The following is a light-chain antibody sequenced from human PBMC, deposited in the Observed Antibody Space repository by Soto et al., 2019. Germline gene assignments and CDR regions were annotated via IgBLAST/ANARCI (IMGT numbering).Light chain of an antibody. CDR2: GAS. CDR3: QHYDPCPPVFT. V-gene: IGKV3-20*01. J-gene: IGKJ3*01. Sequence: EIVVTQSPGTLSLSPGERATLSCSASQSVSSKYLAWYQQKPGQAPRLLIYGASRRAIGIPDGFSGSGSGTDLTLTVSRLEPEDFAVYFCQHYDPCPPVFTFGPGTKVDIK. CDR1: QSVSSKY.